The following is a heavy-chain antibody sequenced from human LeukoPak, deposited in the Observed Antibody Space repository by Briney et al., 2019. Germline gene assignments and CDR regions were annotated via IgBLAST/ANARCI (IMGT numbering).Heavy chain of an antibody. D-gene: IGHD3-22*01. CDR1: GGSFSGYY. J-gene: IGHJ3*02. CDR3: ASSDHYDSSGFGLDAFDI. Sequence: PSETLSLTCAVYGGSFSGYYWSWIRQPPGKGLEWIGYIYNSGSTNYNPSLKSRVTISLDTSKNQFSLKLSSVTAADTAVYYCASSDHYDSSGFGLDAFDIWGQGTMVTVSS. V-gene: IGHV4-59*08. CDR2: IYNSGST.